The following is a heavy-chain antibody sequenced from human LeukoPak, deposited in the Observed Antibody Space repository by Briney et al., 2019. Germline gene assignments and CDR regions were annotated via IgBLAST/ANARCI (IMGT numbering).Heavy chain of an antibody. CDR1: GFTFNSHW. J-gene: IGHJ4*02. V-gene: IGHV3-74*03. CDR2: IESNGNTK. D-gene: IGHD1-26*01. Sequence: GGSLRLSCAASGFTFNSHWMHWVRQTPGKGLVWVSRIESNGNTKMYADSVRGRFTISRDNAKNTLYLQMNSLRAEDTAVYYCAREHRGAGATVDYWGQGTLVTVSS. CDR3: AREHRGAGATVDY.